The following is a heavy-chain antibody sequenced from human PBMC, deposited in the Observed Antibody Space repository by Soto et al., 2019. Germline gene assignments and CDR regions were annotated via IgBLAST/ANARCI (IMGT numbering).Heavy chain of an antibody. J-gene: IGHJ1*01. CDR2: ISAYNGNT. Sequence: ASVKVSCKASGYTFTSYGISWVRQAPGQGLEWMGWISAYNGNTNYAQKLQGRVTMTTDTSTSTAYMELRSLRSDDTAVYYCAGEGGYCSGGSYYLEYFQHWGQGTLVTVSS. CDR1: GYTFTSYG. D-gene: IGHD2-15*01. CDR3: AGEGGYCSGGSYYLEYFQH. V-gene: IGHV1-18*01.